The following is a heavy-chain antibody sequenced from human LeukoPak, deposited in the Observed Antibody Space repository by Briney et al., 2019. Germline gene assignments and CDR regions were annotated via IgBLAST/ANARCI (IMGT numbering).Heavy chain of an antibody. CDR2: ISSNGGST. CDR1: GFTFSTYA. Sequence: GRSLRLSCAASGFTFSTYAMHWVRQAPGKGLEYVSAISSNGGSTYYADSVKGRFTISRDNSKNTLYLQMSSLRAEDTAVYHCVKDDSYYYDRSGRAYWGQGTLVTVSS. D-gene: IGHD3-22*01. CDR3: VKDDSYYYDRSGRAY. V-gene: IGHV3-64D*09. J-gene: IGHJ4*02.